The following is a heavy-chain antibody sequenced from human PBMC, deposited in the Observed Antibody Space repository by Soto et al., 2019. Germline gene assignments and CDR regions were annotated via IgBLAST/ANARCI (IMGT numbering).Heavy chain of an antibody. D-gene: IGHD3-10*01. CDR2: ISSDGSNK. Sequence: QVQLVESGGDVVQPGRSLRLSCAASGFTFSSYGMHWVRQAPGKGLEWVALISSDGSNKYYADSVKGRFTISRDNSKNTLYLKMNSLRAEATAVYYCAKVRADYYYGSGPFDYWGQGTLVTVSS. CDR1: GFTFSSYG. J-gene: IGHJ4*02. CDR3: AKVRADYYYGSGPFDY. V-gene: IGHV3-30*18.